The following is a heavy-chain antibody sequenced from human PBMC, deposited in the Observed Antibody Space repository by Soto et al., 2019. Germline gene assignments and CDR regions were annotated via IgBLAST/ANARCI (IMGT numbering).Heavy chain of an antibody. CDR1: GGSCSGYY. J-gene: IGHJ4*02. CDR2: INHSGST. V-gene: IGHV4-34*01. CDR3: ARVRDGDYFGY. D-gene: IGHD4-17*01. Sequence: LSLTCAVYGGSCSGYYWSWIRQPPGKGLEWIGEINHSGSTNYNPSLNSRVTISVDTSKNQFSLKLSSVTAADTAVYYCARVRDGDYFGYWGQGTLVAVSS.